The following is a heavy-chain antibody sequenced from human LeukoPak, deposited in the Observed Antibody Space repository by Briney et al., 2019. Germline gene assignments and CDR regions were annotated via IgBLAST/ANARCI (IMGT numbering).Heavy chain of an antibody. D-gene: IGHD3-3*01. J-gene: IGHJ4*02. Sequence: SQTLSLTCAVSGGSISSGGYSWSWIRQPPGKGLEWIGYIYHSGSTYYNPSLKSRVTISVDRSKNQFSLKLSSVTAADTAVYYCARGSGPLDYWGKGTLVTVSS. V-gene: IGHV4-30-2*01. CDR1: GGSISSGGYS. CDR3: ARGSGPLDY. CDR2: IYHSGST.